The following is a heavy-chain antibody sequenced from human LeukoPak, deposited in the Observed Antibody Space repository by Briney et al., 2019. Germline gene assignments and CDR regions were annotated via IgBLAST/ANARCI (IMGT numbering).Heavy chain of an antibody. V-gene: IGHV4-38-2*02. J-gene: IGHJ4*02. Sequence: SETLSLTCIVSGYSISSGYYWGWIRQPPGKGLEWIGSIYHSGSTYYNPSLKSRVTISVDTSKNQFSLKLNSVTAADTAVYYCARRPQSSGNYDGPPGLDYWGQGTLVTVSS. D-gene: IGHD1-26*01. CDR1: GYSISSGYY. CDR2: IYHSGST. CDR3: ARRPQSSGNYDGPPGLDY.